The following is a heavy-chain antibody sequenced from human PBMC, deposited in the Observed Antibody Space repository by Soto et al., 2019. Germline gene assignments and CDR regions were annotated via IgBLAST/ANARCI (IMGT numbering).Heavy chain of an antibody. CDR1: GGSISSGGYY. V-gene: IGHV4-31*03. Sequence: QVQLQESGPGLVKPSQTLSLTCTVSGGSISSGGYYWSWIRQHPGKGLEWIGYIYYSGSTYYNPSLKRRVSIPVATSKNQFSLKLSSVTAADTAVYYWAIDLQYIRLLYGMVVCGEGTTVSVS. CDR2: IYYSGST. CDR3: AIDLQYIRLLYGMVV. D-gene: IGHD1-1*01. J-gene: IGHJ6*02.